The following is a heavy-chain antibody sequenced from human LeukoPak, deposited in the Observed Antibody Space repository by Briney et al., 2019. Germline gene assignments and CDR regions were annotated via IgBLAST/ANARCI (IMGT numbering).Heavy chain of an antibody. Sequence: PGGSLILSCAASGFTFSSYGMHWVRQAPGKGLEWVAFIRYDGSDKYYADSVKGRFTISRDNSKNTLFLQMNSLRAEDTAVYYCAKDLHPMVGAKTFDYWGQGTLVTVSS. CDR2: IRYDGSDK. D-gene: IGHD1-26*01. J-gene: IGHJ4*02. V-gene: IGHV3-30*02. CDR3: AKDLHPMVGAKTFDY. CDR1: GFTFSSYG.